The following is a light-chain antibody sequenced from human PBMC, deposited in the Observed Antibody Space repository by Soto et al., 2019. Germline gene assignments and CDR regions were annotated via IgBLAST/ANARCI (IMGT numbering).Light chain of an antibody. V-gene: IGKV3-20*01. CDR3: HQYASSPRT. Sequence: EIVLTQSPGTLSLSPGESATLSCRASQSVSSSYLAWYQQKPGQAPRLLIYGASSRATGIPDRFSGSGSGTDFTLTISRLEPEDFAVYYCHQYASSPRTFGQGTKVEIK. CDR1: QSVSSSY. J-gene: IGKJ1*01. CDR2: GAS.